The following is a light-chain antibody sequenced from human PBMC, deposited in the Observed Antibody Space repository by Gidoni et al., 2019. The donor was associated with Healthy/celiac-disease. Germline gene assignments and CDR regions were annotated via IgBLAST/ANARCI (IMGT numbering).Light chain of an antibody. V-gene: IGKV3-15*01. Sequence: IVMTQSPATLSVSPGERATLSSRASQSVSSNVAWYQQKPGHAPRLLIYGASTRATGIPARFSGSGSGTEFTLTISSLQSEDFAVYYCQQYNNWPPYSFGQGTKLEIK. CDR3: QQYNNWPPYS. CDR1: QSVSSN. CDR2: GAS. J-gene: IGKJ2*03.